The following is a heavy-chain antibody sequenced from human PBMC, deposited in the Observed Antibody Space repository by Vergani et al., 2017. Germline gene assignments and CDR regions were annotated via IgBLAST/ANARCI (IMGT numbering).Heavy chain of an antibody. CDR2: IYPGDSDT. V-gene: IGHV5-51*01. J-gene: IGHJ4*02. CDR1: GYSFTSYW. CDR3: ARQYYDSSGYYPFDY. Sequence: EVQLVQSGAEVKKPGESLKISCKGPGYSFTSYWIGWVRQMPGKGLEWMGIIYPGDSDTRYSPSFQGQVTISADKSISTAFLQWSSLKASDTAMYYCARQYYDSSGYYPFDYWGQGTLVTVSS. D-gene: IGHD3-22*01.